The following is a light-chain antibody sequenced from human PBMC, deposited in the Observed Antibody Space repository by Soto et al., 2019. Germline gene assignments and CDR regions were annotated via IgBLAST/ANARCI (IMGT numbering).Light chain of an antibody. CDR3: HQYKNRPPFT. CDR1: QSVSSN. Sequence: EIVMTQSPATLSVSPGERATLSCRASQSVSSNLSWYQQQHGQAPRLLIYGASTRATGIPARFSGSGSGKELSRIIRSRQSEDFAVYYCHQYKNRPPFTFGPGTTVDI. CDR2: GAS. V-gene: IGKV3-15*01. J-gene: IGKJ3*01.